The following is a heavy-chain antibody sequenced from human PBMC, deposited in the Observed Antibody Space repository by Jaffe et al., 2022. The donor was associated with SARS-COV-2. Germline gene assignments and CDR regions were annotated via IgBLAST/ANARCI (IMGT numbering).Heavy chain of an antibody. D-gene: IGHD5-18*01. Sequence: QVQLQESGPGLVKPSQTLSLTCTVSGGSISSGDYYWSWIRQPPGKGLEWIGYIYYSGSTYYNPSLKSRVTISVDTSKNQFSLKLSSVTAADTAVYYCARDLGDGYTARNWFDPWGQGTLVTVSS. CDR1: GGSISSGDYY. CDR3: ARDLGDGYTARNWFDP. CDR2: IYYSGST. V-gene: IGHV4-30-4*01. J-gene: IGHJ5*02.